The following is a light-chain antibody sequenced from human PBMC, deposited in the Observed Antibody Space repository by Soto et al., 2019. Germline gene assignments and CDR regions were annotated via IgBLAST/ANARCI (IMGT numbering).Light chain of an antibody. J-gene: IGLJ2*01. CDR1: NLGSKS. CDR2: YDS. Sequence: SSELTQPPSVSVAPGTTARITCGGNNLGSKSVHWHQQKPGQAPVLVIYYDSDRPSGIPERFSGSNSGNTATLTISRVEAGDEADYYCQVWDSSSDHVFFGGGTKLTVL. CDR3: QVWDSSSDHVF. V-gene: IGLV3-21*04.